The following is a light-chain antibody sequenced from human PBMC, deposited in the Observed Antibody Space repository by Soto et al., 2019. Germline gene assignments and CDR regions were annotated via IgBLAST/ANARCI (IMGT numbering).Light chain of an antibody. CDR2: AAS. CDR3: QKYDNLPLT. V-gene: IGKV1-39*01. CDR1: QSIRGY. Sequence: DIQMTQSPSSLPASVGDRVTVTCRASQSIRGYLNWYQHKPGTAPKLLIFAASRLQTGVPLRFSGSGSGTNFTLTISNLHPEDLATYYCQKYDNLPLTFGGGTKVDIK. J-gene: IGKJ4*01.